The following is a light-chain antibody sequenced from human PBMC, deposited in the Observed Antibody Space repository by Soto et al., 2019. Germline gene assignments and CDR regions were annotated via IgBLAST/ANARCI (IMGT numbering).Light chain of an antibody. CDR1: QSVSSN. J-gene: IGKJ1*01. V-gene: IGKV3-15*01. Sequence: EIVMTHSPATLSVPPWEIATLSCGASQSVSSNLAWYQQKPGQAPRLLIYGASTRATGIPARFSGSGSGTEFTLTISRLEPEDFAVYYCQQFGTSHWAFGQGTKVDIK. CDR2: GAS. CDR3: QQFGTSHWA.